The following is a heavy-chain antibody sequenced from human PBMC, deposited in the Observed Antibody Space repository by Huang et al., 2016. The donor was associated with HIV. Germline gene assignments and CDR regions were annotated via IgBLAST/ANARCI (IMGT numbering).Heavy chain of an antibody. Sequence: QVQLVQSGAEVKKPGASVRISCVTSGYTFTSYFIHWVRQAPGQGLEGRGRVDPSEGTTNYAPKFQGRVTMTTYTSTGTAYMELSSLTAEDTAVYYCARSEVTVVIKMAVAGALQYWGQGAHVTVSP. CDR1: GYTFTSYF. V-gene: IGHV1-46*01. CDR2: VDPSEGTT. J-gene: IGHJ4*02. D-gene: IGHD3-22*01. CDR3: ARSEVTVVIKMAVAGALQY.